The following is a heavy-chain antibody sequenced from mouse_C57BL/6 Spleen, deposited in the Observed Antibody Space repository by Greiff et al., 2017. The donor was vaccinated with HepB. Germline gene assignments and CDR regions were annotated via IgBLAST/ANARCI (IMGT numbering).Heavy chain of an antibody. CDR3: AREGGKLRVFDY. D-gene: IGHD1-1*01. CDR1: GYTFTDYY. CDR2: IYPGSGNT. J-gene: IGHJ2*01. V-gene: IGHV1-76*01. Sequence: VQLQQSGAELVRPGASVKLSCKASGYTFTDYYINWVKQRPGQGLEWIARIYPGSGNTYYNEKFKGKATLTAEKSSSTAYMQLSSLTSEDSAVYFCAREGGKLRVFDYWGQGTTLTVSS.